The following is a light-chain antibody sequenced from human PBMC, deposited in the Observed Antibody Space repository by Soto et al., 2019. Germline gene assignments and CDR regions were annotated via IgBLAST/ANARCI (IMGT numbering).Light chain of an antibody. J-gene: IGLJ1*01. V-gene: IGLV2-8*01. CDR2: GVT. CDR3: SSYAGSNNYV. CDR1: SSGVGAYTY. Sequence: QSVLTQPPSASGSPGQSVTISCTGTSSGVGAYTYVSWYQQHPGKAPKLMIYGVTERPSGVPDRFSGSKSGNTASLTVSGLQTEDEAYYYCSSYAGSNNYVFGTGTKVTVL.